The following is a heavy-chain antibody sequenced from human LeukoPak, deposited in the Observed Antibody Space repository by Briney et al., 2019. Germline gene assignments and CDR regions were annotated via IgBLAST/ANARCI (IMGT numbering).Heavy chain of an antibody. CDR1: GGTFSSYA. V-gene: IGHV1-69*04. D-gene: IGHD2-15*01. Sequence: ASVNVSCKASGGTFSSYAISWVRPAPGQGLEWMGRIIPILGIANYAQKSQGRFTITADKSTRKAYMELGSLRSEDTAGNYCAKEDEDIVVVVAAGGTNFDYWSQATLVTASS. CDR3: AKEDEDIVVVVAAGGTNFDY. J-gene: IGHJ4*02. CDR2: IIPILGIA.